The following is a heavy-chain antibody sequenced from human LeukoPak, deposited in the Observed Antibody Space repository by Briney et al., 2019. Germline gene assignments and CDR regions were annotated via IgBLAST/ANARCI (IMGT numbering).Heavy chain of an antibody. CDR1: GGTFSSYA. Sequence: ASVKVSCTASGGTFSSYAISWVRQAPGQGLEWMGGIIPIFGTANYAQKFQGRVTITTDESTSTAYMELSSLRSEDTAVYYCARVVVPAATPYYYYYYYMDVWGKGTTVTVSS. CDR3: ARVVVPAATPYYYYYYYMDV. D-gene: IGHD2-2*01. CDR2: IIPIFGTA. J-gene: IGHJ6*03. V-gene: IGHV1-69*05.